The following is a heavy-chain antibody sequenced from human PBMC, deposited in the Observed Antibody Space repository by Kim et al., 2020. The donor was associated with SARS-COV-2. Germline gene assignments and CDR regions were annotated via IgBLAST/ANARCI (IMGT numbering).Heavy chain of an antibody. J-gene: IGHJ6*02. D-gene: IGHD3-9*01. Sequence: SETLSLTCTVSGGSISSSSYYWGWIRQPPGKGLEWIGSIYYSGSTYYNPSLKSRVTISVDTSKNQFSLKLSSVTAADTAVYYCARGGPYDILTDYYYYYGMDVWGQGTTVTVSS. CDR2: IYYSGST. V-gene: IGHV4-39*07. CDR3: ARGGPYDILTDYYYYYGMDV. CDR1: GGSISSSSYY.